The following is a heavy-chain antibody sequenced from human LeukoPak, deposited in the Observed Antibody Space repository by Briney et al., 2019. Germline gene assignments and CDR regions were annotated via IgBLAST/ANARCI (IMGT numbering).Heavy chain of an antibody. CDR1: GGTFSSYA. V-gene: IGHV1-69*06. CDR3: ARACGGSCYSGIYYYMDV. CDR2: IIPIFGTA. D-gene: IGHD2-15*01. Sequence: SVKVSCKAYGGTFSSYASSWVRQAPGQGLEWMGGIIPIFGTANYAQKFQGRVTITADKSTSTAYMELSSLRSEDTAVYYCARACGGSCYSGIYYYMDVWGKGTTVTVSS. J-gene: IGHJ6*03.